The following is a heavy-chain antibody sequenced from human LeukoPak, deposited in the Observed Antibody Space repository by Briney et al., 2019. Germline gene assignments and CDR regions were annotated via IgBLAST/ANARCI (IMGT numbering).Heavy chain of an antibody. Sequence: ASVKVSCKASGYTLTSYGVSWVRQAPGQGLEWMGWISAYNGNTNHAQKFQDRVTMTTDTSTRTAYMEVRSLRSDDTAVYYCARADEGAPLDYWGQGTLVTVSS. CDR3: ARADEGAPLDY. J-gene: IGHJ4*02. CDR1: GYTLTSYG. D-gene: IGHD1-26*01. V-gene: IGHV1-18*01. CDR2: ISAYNGNT.